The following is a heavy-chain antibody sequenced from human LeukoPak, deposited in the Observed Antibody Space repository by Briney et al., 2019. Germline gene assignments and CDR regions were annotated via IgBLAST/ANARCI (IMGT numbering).Heavy chain of an antibody. Sequence: PSETLSLTCTVSGGSISSYYWSWIRQPPGKGLEWIGYIYYSGSTNYNPSLKSRVTISVDTSKTQFSLKLSSVTAADTAVYYCARSHSSGWSKFDPWGQGTLVTISS. CDR2: IYYSGST. J-gene: IGHJ5*02. D-gene: IGHD6-19*01. V-gene: IGHV4-59*01. CDR1: GGSISSYY. CDR3: ARSHSSGWSKFDP.